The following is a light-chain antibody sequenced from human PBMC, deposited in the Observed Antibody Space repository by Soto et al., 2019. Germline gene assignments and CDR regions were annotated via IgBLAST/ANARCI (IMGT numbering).Light chain of an antibody. J-gene: IGKJ1*01. CDR1: QSVSSN. V-gene: IGKV3-15*01. CDR3: QQYNNWPGT. Sequence: EIVMTQSPATLSVSPGERATLSCRASQSVSSNLAWYQQKPGQAPRLLIYGASTRATGIPARFSGSGSGTEFTLNISSVQSEDFAVYYCQQYNNWPGTFGQGTKVEIK. CDR2: GAS.